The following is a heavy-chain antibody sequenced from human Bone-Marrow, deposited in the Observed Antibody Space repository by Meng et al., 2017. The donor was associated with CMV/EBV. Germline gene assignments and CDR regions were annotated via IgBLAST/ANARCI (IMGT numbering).Heavy chain of an antibody. CDR3: AKDDPVVAN. D-gene: IGHD4-23*01. J-gene: IGHJ4*02. CDR2: IRMDESDK. Sequence: GESLKISCTASGFSFTEYGMHWVRQTPGKGLEWVAFIRMDESDKFYGDSVKGRFTISRDISRKTLYLQMNSLTSDDTAVDYCAKDDPVVANWGQGTLVTVSS. V-gene: IGHV3-30*02. CDR1: GFSFTEYG.